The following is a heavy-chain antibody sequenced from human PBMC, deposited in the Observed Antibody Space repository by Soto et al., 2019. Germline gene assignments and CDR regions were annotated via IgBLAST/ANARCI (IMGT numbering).Heavy chain of an antibody. Sequence: LSLTCAVSGGSISVSYYYGGWLRQSPGKGPELIGSVFYTGFTSYNPSLESRVSVSVDTSKNQFSLKVSGVSAADTAVYYCATSQKGYNWNYFDHWGQGALVTSPQ. J-gene: IGHJ4*02. V-gene: IGHV4-39*01. D-gene: IGHD1-20*01. CDR1: GGSISVSYYY. CDR2: VFYTGFT. CDR3: ATSQKGYNWNYFDH.